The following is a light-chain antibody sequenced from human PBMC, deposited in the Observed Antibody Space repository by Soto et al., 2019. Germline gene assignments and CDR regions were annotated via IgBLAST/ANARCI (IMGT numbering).Light chain of an antibody. J-gene: IGKJ5*01. CDR1: QGISSY. CDR2: AAS. V-gene: IGKV1-8*01. Sequence: MTQSPSSLSASTGDRVTITCRASQGISSYLAWYQQKPGKAPKLLIYAASTLQSGVPSRFSGSGSGTDFTLTISCLQSEDFATYYCQQYYSYPPGFGQGTRLEIK. CDR3: QQYYSYPPG.